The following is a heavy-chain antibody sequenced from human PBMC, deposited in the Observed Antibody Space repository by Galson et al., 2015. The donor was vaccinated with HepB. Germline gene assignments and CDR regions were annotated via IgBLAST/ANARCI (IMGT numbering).Heavy chain of an antibody. Sequence: SLRLSCAASGFTFSSYAMHWVRQAPGKGLEWVAVISYDGSNKYYADSVKGRFTISRDNSKNTLYLQMNSLRAEDTAVYYCARDRIANWEIDYWGQGTLVTVSS. J-gene: IGHJ4*02. CDR2: ISYDGSNK. CDR3: ARDRIANWEIDY. CDR1: GFTFSSYA. V-gene: IGHV3-30-3*01. D-gene: IGHD7-27*01.